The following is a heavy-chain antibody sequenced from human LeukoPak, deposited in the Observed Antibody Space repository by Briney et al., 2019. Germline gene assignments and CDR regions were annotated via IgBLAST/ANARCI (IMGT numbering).Heavy chain of an antibody. CDR1: GFTFSSYG. D-gene: IGHD6-19*01. CDR3: AKDRNGWGCLAS. Sequence: PGGSLRLSCAASGFTFSSYGMSWVRQAPGKGLEWVSAISGSGGSTYYADSVKGRFTISRDNSKNTLYLQMNSLRAEDTAVYYCAKDRNGWGCLASWGQGTLVTVSS. V-gene: IGHV3-23*01. J-gene: IGHJ4*02. CDR2: ISGSGGST.